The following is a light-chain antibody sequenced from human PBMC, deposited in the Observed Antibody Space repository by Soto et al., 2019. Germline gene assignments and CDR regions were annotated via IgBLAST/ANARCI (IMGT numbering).Light chain of an antibody. CDR3: QSYDSNKVV. V-gene: IGLV6-57*04. J-gene: IGLJ3*02. Sequence: NFMLTQQPSVSESPGKTVTISCTRSSGSVASNHVQWYQQRPGSAPTTLIYENNQRPSGVPARFSGSVDSSSNSASLTISGLKTEDEADYSCQSYDSNKVVFGGGTKLTVL. CDR2: ENN. CDR1: SGSVASNH.